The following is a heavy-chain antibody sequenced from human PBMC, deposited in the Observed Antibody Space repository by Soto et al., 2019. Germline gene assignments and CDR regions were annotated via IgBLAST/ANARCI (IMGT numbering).Heavy chain of an antibody. Sequence: QVQLVESGGGVVQPGRSLRLSCAASRFTFITYAIHWARQAPGKGLEWVAVISYDGNNKYYADSVKGRFTISRDNSRNTLYLQMNSLIAEDTAVYYCARGQFGSGLDWGQGTLVTVSS. V-gene: IGHV3-30-3*01. CDR1: RFTFITYA. CDR3: ARGQFGSGLD. CDR2: ISYDGNNK. J-gene: IGHJ4*02. D-gene: IGHD6-19*01.